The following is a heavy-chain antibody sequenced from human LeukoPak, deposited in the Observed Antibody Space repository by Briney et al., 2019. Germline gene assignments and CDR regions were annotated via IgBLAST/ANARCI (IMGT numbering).Heavy chain of an antibody. J-gene: IGHJ4*02. D-gene: IGHD2-15*01. V-gene: IGHV4-34*01. CDR2: INHSGST. CDR1: GGSFSGYH. Sequence: SETLSLTCAVYGGSFSGYHWSWIRQPPGKGLEWIGEINHSGSTNYNPSLKSRVTISVDTSKNQFSLKLSSVTAADTAVYYCARGRAYCSSGSCLYDYWGQGTLVTVSS. CDR3: ARGRAYCSSGSCLYDY.